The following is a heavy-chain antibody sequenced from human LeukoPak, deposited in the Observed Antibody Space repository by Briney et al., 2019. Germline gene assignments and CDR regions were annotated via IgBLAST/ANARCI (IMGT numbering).Heavy chain of an antibody. CDR2: ISSNGYSI. CDR3: ARVKDIPSSAYAYYFDF. Sequence: GGSLRLSCAASGFTFSDYYVTWIRQAPGKGLEWVSHISSNGYSIYYSESVEGRFTISRDNAENSLFLDMNSLRAEDTAVYYCARVKDIPSSAYAYYFDFWGHGTLVTVSS. J-gene: IGHJ4*01. CDR1: GFTFSDYY. V-gene: IGHV3-11*01. D-gene: IGHD3-22*01.